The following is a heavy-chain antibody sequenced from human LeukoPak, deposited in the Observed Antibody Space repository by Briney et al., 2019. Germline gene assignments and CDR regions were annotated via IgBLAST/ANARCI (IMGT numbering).Heavy chain of an antibody. Sequence: SQTLSLTCAISGDSVSSNSAAWNWIRQSPSRGLEWLGRTYYRSKWYNDYAVSVKSRITINPDTSKNQFSLQLNSVTPEDTAVYYCARDQRGQQLWLLTYAFDIWGQGTMVTVSS. CDR2: TYYRSKWYN. J-gene: IGHJ3*02. CDR3: ARDQRGQQLWLLTYAFDI. D-gene: IGHD5-18*01. V-gene: IGHV6-1*01. CDR1: GDSVSSNSAA.